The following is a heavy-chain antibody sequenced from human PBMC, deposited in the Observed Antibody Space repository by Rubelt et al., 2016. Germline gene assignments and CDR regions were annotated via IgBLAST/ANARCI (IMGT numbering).Heavy chain of an antibody. V-gene: IGHV4-34*11. Sequence: QVQLQQWGAGLLKPSETLSLTCAVYGGSFSGYYWSWIRQPPGKGLEWIGYIYYSGSTNYNPSLKSRVTISVDTSKNQVSLKLSSVTAADTAVYYCASSPYDSSGYYSLTPFDYWGQGTLVTVSS. D-gene: IGHD3-22*01. CDR3: ASSPYDSSGYYSLTPFDY. CDR1: GGSFSGYY. CDR2: IYYSGST. J-gene: IGHJ4*02.